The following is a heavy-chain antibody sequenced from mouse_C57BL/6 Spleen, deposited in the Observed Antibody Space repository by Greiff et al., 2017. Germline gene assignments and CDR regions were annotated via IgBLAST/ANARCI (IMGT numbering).Heavy chain of an antibody. CDR1: GYTFTSYW. J-gene: IGHJ4*01. Sequence: QVQLQQPGAELVRPGSSVKLSCKASGYTFTSYWMHWVKQRPIQGLEWIGNIDPSDSATHYNQKFKDKATLTVDKSSSTAYMQLSSLTSEDSAVYYCAREGYYYGSSPMDYWGQGTSVTVSS. CDR3: AREGYYYGSSPMDY. V-gene: IGHV1-52*01. CDR2: IDPSDSAT. D-gene: IGHD1-1*01.